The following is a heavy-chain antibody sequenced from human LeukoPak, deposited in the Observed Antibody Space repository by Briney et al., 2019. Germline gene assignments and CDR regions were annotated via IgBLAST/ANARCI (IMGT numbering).Heavy chain of an antibody. CDR3: ARGHLPTYYYYMDV. CDR2: IYYSGST. V-gene: IGHV4-59*08. Sequence: SESLSLTCTVSGGSISSYYWSWVRQPPGKGLEWIGYIYYSGSTNYNPSLKSRVTISVDTSKNQFSLKLSSVTAADTAVYYCARGHLPTYYYYMDVWGKGTTVTVSS. CDR1: GGSISSYY. J-gene: IGHJ6*03.